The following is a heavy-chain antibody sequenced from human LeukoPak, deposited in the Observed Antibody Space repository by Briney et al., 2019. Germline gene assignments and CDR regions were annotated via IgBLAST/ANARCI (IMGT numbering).Heavy chain of an antibody. V-gene: IGHV3-23*01. Sequence: GGSLRLYCTASGFIFVSYGMSWARQAPGKGLEWASGISGSDDSTNDADSVKGRFTIYRDNAKNSLYLQMNSLRAEDTAVYYCARVGYSSSWSPSDYWGQGALVTVSS. J-gene: IGHJ4*02. CDR2: ISGSDDST. CDR1: GFIFVSYG. D-gene: IGHD6-13*01. CDR3: ARVGYSSSWSPSDY.